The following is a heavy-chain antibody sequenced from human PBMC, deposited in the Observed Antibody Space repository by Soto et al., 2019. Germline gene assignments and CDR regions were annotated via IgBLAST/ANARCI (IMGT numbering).Heavy chain of an antibody. D-gene: IGHD1-26*01. CDR2: IKSDGSST. CDR1: GFTFSNFW. Sequence: EVQLVESGEGLVQPGGSLSLSCAASGFTFSNFWMTWVRQAPGKGLVWVSRIKSDGSSTSYADSVKGRFTISRDNAKNTLFLQMNTLRAEDTAVYYCARENDSVSFYGYWGQGTLVTVSS. V-gene: IGHV3-74*01. J-gene: IGHJ4*02. CDR3: ARENDSVSFYGY.